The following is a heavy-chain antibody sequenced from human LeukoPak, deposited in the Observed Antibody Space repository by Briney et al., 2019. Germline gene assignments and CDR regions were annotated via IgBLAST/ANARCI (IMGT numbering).Heavy chain of an antibody. J-gene: IGHJ4*02. CDR3: ARIRYYDSYGYHTPDY. D-gene: IGHD3-22*01. CDR1: GGFISSSSYY. CDR2: IYYSGST. V-gene: IGHV4-39*07. Sequence: SETLSLTCTVSGGFISSSSYYWGWIRQPPGKGLEWIGSIYYSGSTYYNPSLKSRVTMSVDTSKNQFSLKLYSVTAADTAAYYCARIRYYDSYGYHTPDYWGQGTLVTVSS.